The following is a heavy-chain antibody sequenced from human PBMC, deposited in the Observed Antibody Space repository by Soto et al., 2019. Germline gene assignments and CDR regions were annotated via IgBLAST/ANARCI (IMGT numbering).Heavy chain of an antibody. J-gene: IGHJ5*02. CDR3: AGGAGWHTNH. CDR2: ISTAGDT. V-gene: IGHV3-13*01. D-gene: IGHD3-9*01. Sequence: PGGSLRLSCAASGFGFNGYDMHWVRQAPGKNLEWVAAISTAGDTYYLGSVKGRFTISREDAKNSLYLQMNSLRGDDTAVYYCAGGAGWHTNHWGQGTQVTVSS. CDR1: GFGFNGYD.